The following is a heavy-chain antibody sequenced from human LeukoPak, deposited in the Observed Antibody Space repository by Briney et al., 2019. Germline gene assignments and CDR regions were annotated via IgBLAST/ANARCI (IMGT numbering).Heavy chain of an antibody. CDR2: INPNSGGT. Sequence: ASVKVSCKASGYTFTGYYMHWVRQAPGQGVEWMGWINPNSGGTNYAQKFQGRVTMTRDTSISTAYMELSRLRSDDTAVYYCARTYCGGDCYPQSDQPFDYWGQGTLVTVSS. V-gene: IGHV1-2*02. J-gene: IGHJ4*02. CDR3: ARTYCGGDCYPQSDQPFDY. D-gene: IGHD2-21*02. CDR1: GYTFTGYY.